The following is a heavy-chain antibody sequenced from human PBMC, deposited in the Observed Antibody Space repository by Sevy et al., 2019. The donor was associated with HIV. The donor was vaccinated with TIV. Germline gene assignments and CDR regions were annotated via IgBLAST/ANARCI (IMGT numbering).Heavy chain of an antibody. CDR3: ARGRYCSSTSCYNPYYFDY. V-gene: IGHV3-21*01. D-gene: IGHD2-2*02. Sequence: GGSLRLSCAASGFTFSSYSMNWVRQAPGKGLEWVSSISSSSYIYYADSVKGRFTISRDNAKNSLYLQMNSLRAEDTAVYYCARGRYCSSTSCYNPYYFDYWGQGTLVTVSS. CDR2: ISSSSYI. J-gene: IGHJ4*02. CDR1: GFTFSSYS.